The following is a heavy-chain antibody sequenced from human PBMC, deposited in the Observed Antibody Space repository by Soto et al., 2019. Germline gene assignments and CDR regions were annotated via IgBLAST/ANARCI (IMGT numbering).Heavy chain of an antibody. CDR2: VYSGGAT. J-gene: IGHJ4*02. CDR1: GFSVSRNY. D-gene: IGHD3-10*01. Sequence: QLVETGGGLIQPGTSLTLSCAASGFSVSRNYMTCVRQAPGKGLEWVSFVYSGGATVYADSVKGRFILSRDDSQNPMYLQMNNLRAEDTAVYYCARVPGRLWGRGTLVTVAS. V-gene: IGHV3-53*02. CDR3: ARVPGRL.